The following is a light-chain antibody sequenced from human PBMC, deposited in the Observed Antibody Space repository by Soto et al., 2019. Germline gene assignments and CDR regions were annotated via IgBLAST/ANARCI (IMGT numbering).Light chain of an antibody. CDR1: SSDVGGYNY. V-gene: IGLV2-14*01. J-gene: IGLJ2*01. CDR2: EVT. Sequence: QSALTQPASVSGSPGQSITISCTGTSSDVGGYNYVSWYQQHPGKAPKLMIYEVTNRPSGLSNRFSGSKSGNTASLTISGLQAEDEADYYCSSNTSRGNFVVFGGGTKVTVL. CDR3: SSNTSRGNFVV.